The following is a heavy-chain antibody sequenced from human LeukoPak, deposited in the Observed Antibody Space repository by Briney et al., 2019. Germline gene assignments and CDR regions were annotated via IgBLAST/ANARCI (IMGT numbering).Heavy chain of an antibody. Sequence: GGSLRLSFAATGFTFDDYDMRWVRQVPGKGLEWVSSISGSGVSTYYADSVKGRVTISRDNSKNTVYLQMNSLRADDTAVYYCAKSNSYFDYWGQGTLVTVSS. V-gene: IGHV3-23*01. CDR3: AKSNSYFDY. CDR2: ISGSGVST. CDR1: GFTFDDYD. J-gene: IGHJ4*02. D-gene: IGHD1-1*01.